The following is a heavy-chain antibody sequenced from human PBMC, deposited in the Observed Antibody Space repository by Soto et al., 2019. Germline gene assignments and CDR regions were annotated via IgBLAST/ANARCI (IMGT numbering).Heavy chain of an antibody. J-gene: IGHJ4*03. D-gene: IGHD2-15*01. Sequence: QVQLQQWGAGLLKPSETLSLTCGVYGGSFRDDLWTWIRQSPGTRPEWIGEINYSGNTNYNASLKSRVSITMDTPKNQLSLNMGSVTGADTAHYSCAIVHVQKGSGIVRYFESWGPGTLVTVSS. V-gene: IGHV4-34*02. CDR3: AIVHVQKGSGIVRYFES. CDR2: INYSGNT. CDR1: GGSFRDDL.